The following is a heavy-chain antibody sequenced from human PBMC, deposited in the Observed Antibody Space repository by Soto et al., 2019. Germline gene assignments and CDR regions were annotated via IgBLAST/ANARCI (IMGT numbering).Heavy chain of an antibody. CDR2: IKSKTDGGTT. CDR3: TTDLFRNLQPHHYYYGMHF. V-gene: IGHV3-15*07. CDR1: GFTFSNAW. J-gene: IGHJ6*01. Sequence: PGGSLRLSCAASGFTFSNAWMNWVRQAPGKGLEWVGRIKSKTDGGTTDYAAPVKGRFTISRDDSKNTLYLQMNSLKTEDTAVYYCTTDLFRNLQPHHYYYGMHFRGQGTTVTGSS. D-gene: IGHD1-1*01.